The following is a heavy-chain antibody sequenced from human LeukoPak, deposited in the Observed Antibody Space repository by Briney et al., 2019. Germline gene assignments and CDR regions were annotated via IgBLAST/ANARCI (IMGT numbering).Heavy chain of an antibody. J-gene: IGHJ5*02. CDR2: IYTSGST. CDR1: GGSISSYY. CDR3: ARDLRIVVAQNWFDP. Sequence: PSETLSLTCTVSGGSISSYYWSWIRQPAGKGLEWIGRIYTSGSTNYNPSLKSRVTMSVDTSKNQFSLKLSSVTTADTAVYYCARDLRIVVAQNWFDPWGQGTLVTVSS. D-gene: IGHD3-22*01. V-gene: IGHV4-4*07.